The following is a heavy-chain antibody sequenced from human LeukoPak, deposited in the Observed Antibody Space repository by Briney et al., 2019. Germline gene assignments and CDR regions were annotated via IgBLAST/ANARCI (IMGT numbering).Heavy chain of an antibody. CDR3: TKDLMTGFSSGWYLAY. V-gene: IGHV3-23*01. CDR2: TGGSDDNT. J-gene: IGHJ4*02. Sequence: PGGSLRLSCAASGISFSSYGMHWVRQAPGKGLEWVAVTGGSDDNTHYADSVKGRFSISRDTSENRLFLQMNSLRPDDSALYYCTKDLMTGFSSGWYLAYWGQGTLVTVSS. D-gene: IGHD6-19*01. CDR1: GISFSSYG.